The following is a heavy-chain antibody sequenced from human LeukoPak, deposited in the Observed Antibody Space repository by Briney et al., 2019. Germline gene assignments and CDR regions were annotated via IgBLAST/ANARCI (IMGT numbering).Heavy chain of an antibody. Sequence: GGSLRLSCAASGYTFSSYSMNWVRQAPGKGLEWVSSISSSSTYIYYADSVKGRFTISRHNSKNTLYLQMDSLRDEDTAVYYCARGDFWSGYYTGLYWGDGTLVTASS. V-gene: IGHV3-21*04. D-gene: IGHD3-3*01. CDR1: GYTFSSYS. CDR3: ARGDFWSGYYTGLY. CDR2: ISSSSTYI. J-gene: IGHJ4*01.